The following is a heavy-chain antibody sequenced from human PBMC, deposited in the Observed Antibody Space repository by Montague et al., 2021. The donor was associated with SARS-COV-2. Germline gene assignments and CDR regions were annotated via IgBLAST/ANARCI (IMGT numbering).Heavy chain of an antibody. J-gene: IGHJ3*02. CDR2: IYNSGST. Sequence: SETLSLTCTVSGGSISRYSWTWIRQPPGKGLEWIGYIYNSGSTNYNPSLMSRVTISVDTSKNQFSLKLSSVAAADTAVYYCARVGRGSSWYEVAFDIWGQGTVVTVSS. V-gene: IGHV4-59*01. D-gene: IGHD6-13*01. CDR3: ARVGRGSSWYEVAFDI. CDR1: GGSISRYS.